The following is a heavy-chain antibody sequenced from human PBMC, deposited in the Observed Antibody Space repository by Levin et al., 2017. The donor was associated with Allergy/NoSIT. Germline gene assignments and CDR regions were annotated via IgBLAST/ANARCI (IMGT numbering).Heavy chain of an antibody. D-gene: IGHD3-10*01. CDR2: ISGGSGVT. V-gene: IGHV3-23*01. CDR3: AKEFRGSGRNAVDY. J-gene: IGHJ4*02. CDR1: GFTFSSYA. Sequence: GGSLRLSCAASGFTFSSYAMNWVRQAPGKGLEWVSSISGGSGVTSYADSVKGRFTISRDNSQNTLYLQMNSLKDEDTAIYYCAKEFRGSGRNAVDYWGRGTLVTVSS.